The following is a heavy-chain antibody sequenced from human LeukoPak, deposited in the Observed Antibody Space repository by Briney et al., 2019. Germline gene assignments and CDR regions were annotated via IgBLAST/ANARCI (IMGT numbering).Heavy chain of an antibody. CDR2: IYPGDSDT. CDR1: GYSFTSYW. J-gene: IGHJ5*02. Sequence: GESLKISCKGSGYSFTSYWIGWVRQMPGKGLEWMGIIYPGDSDTRNSPSFQGQVTISADKSISTAYLQWSSLKALDTAMYYCANTSGITGTANYWFDPWGQGTLVTVSS. V-gene: IGHV5-51*01. CDR3: ANTSGITGTANYWFDP. D-gene: IGHD1-7*01.